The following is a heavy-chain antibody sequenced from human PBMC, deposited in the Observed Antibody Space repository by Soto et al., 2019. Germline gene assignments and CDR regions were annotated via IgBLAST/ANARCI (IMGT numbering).Heavy chain of an antibody. CDR3: ARETSDSSGYYGNWFDP. Sequence: SSETLSLTCTVSGGSISSGDYYWSWIRQPPGKGLEWIGYIYYSGSTYYNPSLKSRVTISVDMSKNQFSLKLSSVTAADTAVYYCARETSDSSGYYGNWFDPWGQGTLVTVSS. J-gene: IGHJ5*02. V-gene: IGHV4-30-4*01. CDR1: GGSISSGDYY. CDR2: IYYSGST. D-gene: IGHD3-22*01.